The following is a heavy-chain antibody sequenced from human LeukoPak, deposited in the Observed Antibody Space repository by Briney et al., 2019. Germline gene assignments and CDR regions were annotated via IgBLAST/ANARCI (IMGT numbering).Heavy chain of an antibody. J-gene: IGHJ6*02. V-gene: IGHV1-69*13. D-gene: IGHD2-15*01. CDR3: ARDGYCSGGSCYGMDV. CDR1: GGTFSSYA. Sequence: ASVKVSCKASGGTFSSYAISWVRQAPGQGLEWMGGIIPIFGTANYAQKFQGRVTITADGSTSTAYMELSSLRSEDTAVYYCARDGYCSGGSCYGMDVWGQGTTVTVSS. CDR2: IIPIFGTA.